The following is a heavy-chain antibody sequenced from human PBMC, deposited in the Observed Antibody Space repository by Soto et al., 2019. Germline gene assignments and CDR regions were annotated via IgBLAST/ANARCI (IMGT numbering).Heavy chain of an antibody. CDR2: ISSSSSYT. Sequence: PGGTLRLSCAASGFTLSDYYISWIRQAPGKGLEWDSYISSSSSYTNYADSVKGRFTISRDNAKNSLYLQMNSLRAEDTAVYYCAREGARIAAAAYRTLDLWGRGTLVTVSS. D-gene: IGHD6-13*01. CDR3: AREGARIAAAAYRTLDL. V-gene: IGHV3-11*06. CDR1: GFTLSDYY. J-gene: IGHJ2*01.